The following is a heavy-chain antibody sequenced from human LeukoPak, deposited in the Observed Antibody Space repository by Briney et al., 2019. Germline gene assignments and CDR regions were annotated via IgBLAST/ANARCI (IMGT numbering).Heavy chain of an antibody. Sequence: GGSLRLSCAASGFTFSSYAMHWVRQAPGKGLEWVAVISYDGSNKYYADSVKGRFTISRDNSKNTLYLQMNSLRAEDTAVYYCASGSTYYYDSSGYFIDYWGQGTLVTVSS. CDR2: ISYDGSNK. J-gene: IGHJ4*02. CDR3: ASGSTYYYDSSGYFIDY. V-gene: IGHV3-30-3*01. D-gene: IGHD3-22*01. CDR1: GFTFSSYA.